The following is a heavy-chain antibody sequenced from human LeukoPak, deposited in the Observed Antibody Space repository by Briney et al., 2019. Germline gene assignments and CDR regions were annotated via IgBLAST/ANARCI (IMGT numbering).Heavy chain of an antibody. V-gene: IGHV1-46*01. CDR1: GYTFTSNY. D-gene: IGHD3-22*01. CDR2: INPSGGST. CDR3: ARNYDSSGYTFDY. Sequence: GASVKVSCKASGYTFTSNYIHWVRQAPGQGLEWMGIINPSGGSTNYAQKFQGRVTMTSGTSTSTVYMELSSLRSEDTAVYYCARNYDSSGYTFDYWGQGTLVTVSS. J-gene: IGHJ4*02.